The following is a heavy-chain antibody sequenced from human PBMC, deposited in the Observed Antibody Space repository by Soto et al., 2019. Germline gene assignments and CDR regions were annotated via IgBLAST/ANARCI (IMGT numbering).Heavy chain of an antibody. J-gene: IGHJ4*02. CDR2: IIPIFGTA. D-gene: IGHD5-18*01. Sequence: ASVKVSCKASGGTFSSYAISWVRQAPGQGLEWMGGIIPIFGTANYAQKFQGRVTITADESTSTAYMELSSLRSEDTAVFYCARDVSRRDTAMVMFDYWGQGTLVAVSS. CDR3: ARDVSRRDTAMVMFDY. CDR1: GGTFSSYA. V-gene: IGHV1-69*13.